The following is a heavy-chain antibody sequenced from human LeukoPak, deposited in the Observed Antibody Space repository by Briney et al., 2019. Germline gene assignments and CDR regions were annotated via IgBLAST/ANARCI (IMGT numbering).Heavy chain of an antibody. V-gene: IGHV4-34*01. CDR3: VRGRYSNYNY. CDR2: INHSGST. CDR1: GGSFSGYY. Sequence: SETLSLTCAVYGGSFSGYYWSWIRQPPGKGLEWIGEINHSGSTNYNPSLKSRVTISVDTSKSQFSLKLSSVTAADTAVYYCVRGRYSNYNYWGQGTLVTVSS. D-gene: IGHD4-11*01. J-gene: IGHJ4*02.